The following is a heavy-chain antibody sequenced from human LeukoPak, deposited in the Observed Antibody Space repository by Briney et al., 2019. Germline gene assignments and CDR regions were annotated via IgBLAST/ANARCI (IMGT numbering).Heavy chain of an antibody. V-gene: IGHV5-51*01. CDR2: LYPGDSDT. D-gene: IGHD3-22*01. Sequence: GESLKISCKGSGYSFPNYWIGWVRQMPGKGLEWLGILYPGDSDTRYSPSFQGQVTISADKSISTAYLQWSSLKASDTAMYYCASFGGYYLDAFDIWGQGTMVTVSS. CDR3: ASFGGYYLDAFDI. J-gene: IGHJ3*02. CDR1: GYSFPNYW.